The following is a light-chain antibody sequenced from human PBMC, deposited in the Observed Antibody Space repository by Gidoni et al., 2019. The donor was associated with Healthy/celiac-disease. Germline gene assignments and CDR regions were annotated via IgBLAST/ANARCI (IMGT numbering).Light chain of an antibody. Sequence: EIVMTQSPATLSVSPGERATLSCSASQSVSSNLAWYQQKPGQAPRLLIYGASTRATGIPARFSGSVSGTESTLTSSSLQSEDFAFYYCQQYNNWPTFGQGTKVEIK. V-gene: IGKV3-15*01. CDR2: GAS. CDR1: QSVSSN. J-gene: IGKJ1*01. CDR3: QQYNNWPT.